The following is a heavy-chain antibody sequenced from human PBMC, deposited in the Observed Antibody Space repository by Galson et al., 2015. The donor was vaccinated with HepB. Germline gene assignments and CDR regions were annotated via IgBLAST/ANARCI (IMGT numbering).Heavy chain of an antibody. Sequence: PALVKPTQTLTLTCTFSGFSVNTAGVGVGWIRQPPGKALEWLALIHWDDDKYYNPFLKSRLSITKDASKNQVALMMTDMDPGDTATYFCAHRPLTFRSDRGGYWNYFDNWGQGTLVVVSS. CDR1: GFSVNTAGVG. CDR3: AHRPLTFRSDRGGYWNYFDN. D-gene: IGHD2-21*01. CDR2: IHWDDDK. V-gene: IGHV2-5*02. J-gene: IGHJ4*02.